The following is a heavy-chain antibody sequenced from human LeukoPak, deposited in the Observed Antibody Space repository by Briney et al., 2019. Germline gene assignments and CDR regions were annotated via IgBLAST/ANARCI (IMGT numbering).Heavy chain of an antibody. CDR3: AKDGYCSSTSCQGRDAFDI. D-gene: IGHD2-2*03. CDR2: ICGNGDT. CDR1: GFTFSNSA. J-gene: IGHJ3*02. V-gene: IGHV3-23*01. Sequence: GGSLRLSCAASGFTFSNSAMNWVRRAPGKGLEWVSAICGNGDTKYSDSVKGRFTISRDNSKNTLYLYMSSLSAEDTAVYYCAKDGYCSSTSCQGRDAFDIWGQGTMVTVSS.